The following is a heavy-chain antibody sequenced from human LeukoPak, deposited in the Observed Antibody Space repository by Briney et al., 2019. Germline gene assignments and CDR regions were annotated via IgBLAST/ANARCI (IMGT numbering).Heavy chain of an antibody. CDR3: AKDRSCTNDICHGDFDY. V-gene: IGHV3-23*01. J-gene: IGHJ4*02. CDR2: ISGSGGST. D-gene: IGHD2-8*01. CDR1: VFTFSSYA. Sequence: PGGSLRLSCAASVFTFSSYAVSWVRQAPGKGLEWVSSISGSGGSTYSADSVKGRFTISRDNSKNTLYLQMNSLRAEDTALYYCAKDRSCTNDICHGDFDYWGQGTQVTVSS.